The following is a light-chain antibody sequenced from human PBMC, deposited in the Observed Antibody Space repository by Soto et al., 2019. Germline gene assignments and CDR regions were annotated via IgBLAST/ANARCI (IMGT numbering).Light chain of an antibody. Sequence: QSVLTQPPSASGSPGQSVTISCTGTSGDIGGYDYVSWYQQHPGKAPKLMIYEVTKRPLGVPDRFSGSKSGNTASLTVSGLQAEDEADCHCSSYAGSNNPYVFGTGTKVTVL. CDR3: SSYAGSNNPYV. J-gene: IGLJ1*01. CDR1: SGDIGGYDY. CDR2: EVT. V-gene: IGLV2-8*01.